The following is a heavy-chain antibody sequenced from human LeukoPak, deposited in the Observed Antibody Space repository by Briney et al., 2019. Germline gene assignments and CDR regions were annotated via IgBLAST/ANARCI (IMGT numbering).Heavy chain of an antibody. D-gene: IGHD4-23*01. CDR2: MNPNSGNT. CDR3: ARSSTTVVTPGGY. J-gene: IGHJ4*02. CDR1: GYTFTSYD. Sequence: GASVKVSCKASGYTFTSYDINWVRQATEQGLEWMGWMNPNSGNTGYAQKFQGRVTMTRNTSISTAYMELSSLRSEDTAVYYCARSSTTVVTPGGYRGQGTLVTVSS. V-gene: IGHV1-8*01.